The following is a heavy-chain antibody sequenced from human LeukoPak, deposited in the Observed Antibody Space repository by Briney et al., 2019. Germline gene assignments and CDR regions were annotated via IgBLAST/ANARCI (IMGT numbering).Heavy chain of an antibody. CDR1: GFTFSSSA. Sequence: GGSLRLSCAASGFTFSSSAMSWVRQAPGKGLEWVSTISGSADSTYYADSVKGRFTLSRDNSKKTLHLQMNSLRAEDTAVYFCAKVSSAVVTPVDCFDYWGRGTLVTVSS. CDR2: ISGSADST. CDR3: AKVSSAVVTPVDCFDY. J-gene: IGHJ4*02. V-gene: IGHV3-23*01. D-gene: IGHD4-23*01.